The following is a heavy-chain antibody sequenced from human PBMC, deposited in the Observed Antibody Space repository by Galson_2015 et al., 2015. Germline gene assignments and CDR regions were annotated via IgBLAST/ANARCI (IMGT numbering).Heavy chain of an antibody. J-gene: IGHJ4*02. CDR1: GGTFNNYN. D-gene: IGHD2-15*01. V-gene: IGHV1-69*02. Sequence: SVKVSCKASGGTFNNYNINWVRQAPGQGLEWMGRIIVFLDVTNYARQFQDRVTITADKSTATAYMELRDLRSDDTAIYYCARRSSATGGHWGQGTLVTVSS. CDR2: IIVFLDVT. CDR3: ARRSSATGGH.